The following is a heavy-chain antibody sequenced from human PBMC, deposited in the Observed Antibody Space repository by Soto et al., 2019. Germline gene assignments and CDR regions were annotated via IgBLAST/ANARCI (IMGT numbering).Heavy chain of an antibody. V-gene: IGHV4-34*01. CDR1: GGSFSGYY. J-gene: IGHJ4*02. Sequence: QVQLRQWGAGLLKPSETLSLTCAVYGGSFSGYYWSWIRQPPGKGLEWIGEINHSGSTNYNPSLKSRVTISVDTSKNQFSLKLSSVTAADTAVYYCAREGYCSGGSCYSRTLDYWGQGTLVTVSS. CDR2: INHSGST. D-gene: IGHD2-15*01. CDR3: AREGYCSGGSCYSRTLDY.